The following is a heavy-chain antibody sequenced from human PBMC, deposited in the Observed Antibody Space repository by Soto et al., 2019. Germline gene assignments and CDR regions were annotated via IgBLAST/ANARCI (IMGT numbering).Heavy chain of an antibody. V-gene: IGHV3-74*01. D-gene: IGHD6-13*01. Sequence: EVQLVESGGGLVQPGGSLRLSCAASGFTFSSYWMHWVRQAPGKGLVWVSRINGDGSSTNYADSVRGRFTISRDNAKNTLYLQMNSLRAEDTAVYYCASKANTNSWFVGDYCGQGNLVTVSS. J-gene: IGHJ4*02. CDR1: GFTFSSYW. CDR2: INGDGSST. CDR3: ASKANTNSWFVGDY.